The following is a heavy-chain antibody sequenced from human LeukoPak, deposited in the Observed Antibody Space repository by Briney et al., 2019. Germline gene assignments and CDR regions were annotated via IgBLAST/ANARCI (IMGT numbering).Heavy chain of an antibody. D-gene: IGHD1-26*01. Sequence: EPGGSLRLSCAASRFTFSTYAMHWVRQAPGKGLEWVAVISYDGTNKNHADSVKGRFTISRDNAKNTLYLQMNSLRAEDTAVYYCLRDLNGSLDQWGQGTLVTVSS. CDR1: RFTFSTYA. J-gene: IGHJ4*02. CDR2: ISYDGTNK. CDR3: LRDLNGSLDQ. V-gene: IGHV3-30*04.